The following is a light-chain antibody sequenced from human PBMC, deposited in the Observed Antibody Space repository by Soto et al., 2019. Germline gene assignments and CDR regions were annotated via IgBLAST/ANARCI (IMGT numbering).Light chain of an antibody. J-gene: IGKJ5*01. CDR2: DAY. V-gene: IGKV3-11*01. Sequence: EVVLTQSPVTLSLSPGERATLSCMASQSFRGLLAWYQKKPGQAPRLLIYDAYNRATGIPPRFSGSGSGTDFTLTISSLEPEDSAVYYCQQRHMWPITFGQGTRLEIK. CDR1: QSFRGL. CDR3: QQRHMWPIT.